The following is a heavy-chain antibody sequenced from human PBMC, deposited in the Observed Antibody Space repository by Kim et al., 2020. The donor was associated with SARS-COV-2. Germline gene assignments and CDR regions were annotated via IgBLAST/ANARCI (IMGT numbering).Heavy chain of an antibody. CDR1: GGSISSSSYY. J-gene: IGHJ5*02. CDR3: ARLQRRRITIFGVVEKGDCFDR. Sequence: SETLSLTCTVSGGSISSSSYYWGWNRQPPGKGLVWIGCIYYSGSSYYNPSLKRRVTISVDTSNNQYSRKLSFVAAADTAVYYSARLQRRRITIFGVVEKGDCFDRWGQGTLDSVSS. V-gene: IGHV4-39*01. CDR2: IYYSGSS. D-gene: IGHD3-3*01.